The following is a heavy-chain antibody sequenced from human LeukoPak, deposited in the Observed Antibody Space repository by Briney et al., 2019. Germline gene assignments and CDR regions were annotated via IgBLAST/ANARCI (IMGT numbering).Heavy chain of an antibody. D-gene: IGHD2-15*01. CDR3: ATFPRYCSGGSCRLDPFDY. CDR1: GYTLTELS. CDR2: FDPEDGET. J-gene: IGHJ4*02. Sequence: GASVKVSCKASGYTLTELSMHWVRQAPGKGLEWMGGFDPEDGETIYAQKFQGRVTMTEDTSTDTAYMELSSLRSEDTAVYYCATFPRYCSGGSCRLDPFDYWGQGTLVTVSS. V-gene: IGHV1-24*01.